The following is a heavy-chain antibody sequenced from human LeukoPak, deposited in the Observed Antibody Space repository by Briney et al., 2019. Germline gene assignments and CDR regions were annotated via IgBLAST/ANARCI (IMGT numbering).Heavy chain of an antibody. CDR2: IWYDGSKK. D-gene: IGHD3-10*01. CDR1: GFTFKSYG. CDR3: VRGDIYGSGIYHYYFDF. J-gene: IGHJ4*02. V-gene: IGHV3-33*01. Sequence: PGRSLRLSCAASGFTFKSYGMHWVRQAPGKGPEWVAFIWYDGSKKYYADSVKGRFTISRDNPKNTLYLQMNSLTADDTAVYFCVRGDIYGSGIYHYYFDFWGQGTLVTVSS.